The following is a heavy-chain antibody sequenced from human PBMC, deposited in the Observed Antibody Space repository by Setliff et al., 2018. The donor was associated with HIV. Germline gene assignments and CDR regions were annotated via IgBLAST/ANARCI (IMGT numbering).Heavy chain of an antibody. CDR3: ARALLVWSLDYFYYMDV. V-gene: IGHV3-23*01. D-gene: IGHD3-3*01. CDR2: IYGGGGTT. J-gene: IGHJ6*03. CDR1: GFNFGGYS. Sequence: GGSLRLSCAGSGFNFGGYSMSWVRQAPGKGLEWVSSIYGGGGTTFYADSVKGRFTISRDNSKNTLYLQMNSLRAEDTAVYYCARALLVWSLDYFYYMDVWGKGTTVTVSS.